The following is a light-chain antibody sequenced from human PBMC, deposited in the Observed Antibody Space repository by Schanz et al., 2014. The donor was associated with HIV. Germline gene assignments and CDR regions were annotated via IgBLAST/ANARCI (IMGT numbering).Light chain of an antibody. Sequence: DIVLTQSPATLSLSPGDRATLSCRASQSVGNSLAWYQQKPGQAPRLLISGASSRATGIPDRFSGSGSGTDFTLTISSLQSEDFAIYYCQQYNNWHTFGQGTKLEIK. CDR2: GAS. CDR1: QSVGNS. CDR3: QQYNNWHT. V-gene: IGKV3D-15*01. J-gene: IGKJ2*01.